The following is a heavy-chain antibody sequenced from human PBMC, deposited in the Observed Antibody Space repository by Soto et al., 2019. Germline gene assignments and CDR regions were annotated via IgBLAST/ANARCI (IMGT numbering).Heavy chain of an antibody. CDR2: IIPIPGIA. D-gene: IGHD2-2*01. CDR1: GGTFSIYT. V-gene: IGHV1-69*04. J-gene: IGHJ6*03. Sequence: VASVKVSCKASGGTFSIYTISWVRQAPGQGLEWMGRIIPIPGIANYAQKFQGRVTITADKSTSTAYMELSSLGSEDTAVYYCAREGGYCSSTSCHTYYYMDVWGKGTTVTVSS. CDR3: AREGGYCSSTSCHTYYYMDV.